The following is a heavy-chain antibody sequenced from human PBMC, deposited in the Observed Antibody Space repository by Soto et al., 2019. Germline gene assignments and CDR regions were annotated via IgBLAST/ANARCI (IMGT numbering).Heavy chain of an antibody. CDR1: GFSFGDYA. V-gene: IGHV3-49*04. J-gene: IGHJ5*02. CDR3: VRGSFGYYGP. Sequence: PGGSLRLSCTTSGFSFGDYAMTWVRQAPGKGLEWVGFIRNPGYGGTTEYATSVKGRFIISRDDSMSSAYLQLNSLKVDDSAVYYCVRGSFGYYGPWGQGTLLTVPS. D-gene: IGHD3-3*01. CDR2: IRNPGYGGTT.